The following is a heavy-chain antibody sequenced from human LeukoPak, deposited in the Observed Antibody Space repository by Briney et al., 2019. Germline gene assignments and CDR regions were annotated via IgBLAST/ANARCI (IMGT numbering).Heavy chain of an antibody. J-gene: IGHJ4*02. CDR1: GFTFSSYW. D-gene: IGHD4-11*01. CDR2: INEDGSEK. V-gene: IGHV3-7*01. Sequence: PGGSLRLSCAASGFTFSSYWMMWVHQAPGKGLEWVANINEDGSEKYYADSVEGRFTISRDNAKNSLDLQMSSLNAEDTAVYYCARSKIDYWGQGTLVTVSS. CDR3: ARSKIDY.